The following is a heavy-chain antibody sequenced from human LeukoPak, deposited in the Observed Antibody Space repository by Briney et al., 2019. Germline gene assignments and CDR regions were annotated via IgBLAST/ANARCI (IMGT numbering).Heavy chain of an antibody. V-gene: IGHV1-18*04. Sequence: GASVKVSCRASGYSFLGYGISWVRQAPGKGLEWMGWIDTNKGNTSYAQHFQGRLTLTTDTSTSTAYMELRSLRSDDTAVYYCARDYCSSPSCQHGLFEFWGQGTLVTVSS. D-gene: IGHD2-2*01. CDR2: IDTNKGNT. J-gene: IGHJ4*02. CDR3: ARDYCSSPSCQHGLFEF. CDR1: GYSFLGYG.